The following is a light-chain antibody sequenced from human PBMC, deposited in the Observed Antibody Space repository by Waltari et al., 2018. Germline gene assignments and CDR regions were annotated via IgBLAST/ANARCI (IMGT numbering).Light chain of an antibody. V-gene: IGKV4-1*01. CDR1: HSVFWSSKNKNC. Sequence: DIVMTQSPDSLAVSLGGRATINCKSSHSVFWSSKNKNCLAWYQQKPRQPPKLLIYWASTRESGVPDRFSGSGSGTDFTLTISSLQAEDVAVYYCQQYCDTPRTFGQGTKVEIK. CDR3: QQYCDTPRT. J-gene: IGKJ1*01. CDR2: WAS.